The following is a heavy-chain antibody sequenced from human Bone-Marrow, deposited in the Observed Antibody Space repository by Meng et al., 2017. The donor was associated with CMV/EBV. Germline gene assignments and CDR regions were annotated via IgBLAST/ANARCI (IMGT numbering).Heavy chain of an antibody. D-gene: IGHD3-22*01. V-gene: IGHV3-21*01. CDR1: GFTFSSYS. CDR2: ISSSSSYI. J-gene: IGHJ4*02. Sequence: GESLKISCAASGFTFSSYSMNWVRQAPGKGLEWVSSISSSSSYIYYADSVKGRFTISRDNAKNSLYLQMNSLRAEDTAVYYCARKRVVVGLRYWGQGTLVTVSS. CDR3: ARKRVVVGLRY.